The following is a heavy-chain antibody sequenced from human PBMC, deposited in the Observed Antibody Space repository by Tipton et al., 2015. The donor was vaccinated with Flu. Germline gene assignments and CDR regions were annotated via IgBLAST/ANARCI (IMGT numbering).Heavy chain of an antibody. CDR2: IWYDGSNK. CDR1: GFTFSSYG. CDR3: ARELPENYYDSSGYYGGDY. J-gene: IGHJ4*02. V-gene: IGHV3-33*01. D-gene: IGHD3-22*01. Sequence: SLRLSCAASGFTFSSYGMHWVRQAPGKGLEWVAVIWYDGSNKYYADSVKGRFTISRDNSKNTLYLQMNSLRAEDTAVYYCARELPENYYDSSGYYGGDYWGQGTLVTVSS.